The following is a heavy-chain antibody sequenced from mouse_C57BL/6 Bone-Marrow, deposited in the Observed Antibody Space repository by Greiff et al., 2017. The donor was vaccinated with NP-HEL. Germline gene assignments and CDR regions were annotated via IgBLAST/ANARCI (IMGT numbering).Heavy chain of an antibody. D-gene: IGHD2-10*02. V-gene: IGHV3-6*01. CDR1: GYSITSGYY. Sequence: DVQLQESGPGLVKPSQSLSLTCSVTGYSITSGYYWNWIRRFPGNKLEWVGSISYDGSTNYSPSLKNRISITRDTSKNQFFLKWSSVTAEDTATYYCARAYGNYLDYWGQGTTLTVSS. CDR3: ARAYGNYLDY. CDR2: ISYDGST. J-gene: IGHJ2*01.